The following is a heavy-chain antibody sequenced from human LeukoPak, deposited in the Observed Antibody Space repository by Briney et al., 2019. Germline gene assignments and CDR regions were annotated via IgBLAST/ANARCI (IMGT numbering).Heavy chain of an antibody. CDR3: ARSVSEHIYGYSY. CDR2: ISSSSSTI. D-gene: IGHD5-18*01. V-gene: IGHV3-48*02. CDR1: GVTFSTYA. J-gene: IGHJ4*02. Sequence: PGGSLRLSCAPSGVTFSTYAMRGGRQAPGKGLEWVSYISSSSSTIHYADSVKGRFTISRDNAKNSLYLQMNSLRDEDTAVYYCARSVSEHIYGYSYWGQGTLVTVSS.